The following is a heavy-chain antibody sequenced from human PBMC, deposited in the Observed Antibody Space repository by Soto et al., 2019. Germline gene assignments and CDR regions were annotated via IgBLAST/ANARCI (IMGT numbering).Heavy chain of an antibody. CDR3: AKDIAAAGPLYFDY. V-gene: IGHV3-9*01. Sequence: ESGGGLVQPGRSLRLSCAASGFTFDDYAMHWVRQAPGKGLEWVSGISWNSGSIGYADSVKGRFTISRDNAKNSLYLQMNSLRAEDTALYYCAKDIAAAGPLYFDYWGQGTLVTVSS. J-gene: IGHJ4*02. CDR1: GFTFDDYA. CDR2: ISWNSGSI. D-gene: IGHD6-13*01.